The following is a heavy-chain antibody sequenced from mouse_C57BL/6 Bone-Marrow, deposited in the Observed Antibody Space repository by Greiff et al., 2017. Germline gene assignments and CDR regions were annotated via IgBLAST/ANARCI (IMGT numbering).Heavy chain of an antibody. CDR3: ARHERYYDYEGYFDY. V-gene: IGHV1-62-2*01. CDR2: FYPGSGSI. D-gene: IGHD2-4*01. J-gene: IGHJ2*01. CDR1: GYIFTEYT. Sequence: QVQLQQSGAELVKPGASVKLSCKASGYIFTEYTIHWVKQRSGQGLEWIGWFYPGSGSIKYNERFKDKATLTADKSSNTVYMELSRLTSEDSAVDFWARHERYYDYEGYFDYWGQGTTLTVSS.